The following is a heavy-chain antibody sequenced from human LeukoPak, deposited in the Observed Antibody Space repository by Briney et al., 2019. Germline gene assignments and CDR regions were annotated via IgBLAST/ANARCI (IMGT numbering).Heavy chain of an antibody. V-gene: IGHV4-31*03. CDR2: IYYSGST. CDR3: ARDLRIVGATTPWYFDL. Sequence: SETLSLTCTVSGGSISSGGYYWSWIRQHPGKGLEWIGYIYYSGSTYYNPSLKSRVTISVDTSKNQFSLKLSSVTAADTAVYYCARDLRIVGATTPWYFDLWGRGTLVTVSS. D-gene: IGHD1-26*01. J-gene: IGHJ2*01. CDR1: GGSISSGGYY.